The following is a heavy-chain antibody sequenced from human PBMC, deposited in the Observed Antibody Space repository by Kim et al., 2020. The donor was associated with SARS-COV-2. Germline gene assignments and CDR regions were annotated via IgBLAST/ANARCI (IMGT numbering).Heavy chain of an antibody. J-gene: IGHJ4*02. V-gene: IGHV3-30*01. CDR3: ACIAAAGRFDY. Sequence: KYKADSVKARFTISRDNSKNTLYLQMNSLRAEDTAVYYCACIAAAGRFDYWGQGTLVTVSS. D-gene: IGHD6-13*01. CDR2: K.